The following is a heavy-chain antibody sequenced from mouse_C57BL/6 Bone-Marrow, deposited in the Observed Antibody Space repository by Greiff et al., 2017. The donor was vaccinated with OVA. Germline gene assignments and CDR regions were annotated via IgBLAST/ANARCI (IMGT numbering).Heavy chain of an antibody. D-gene: IGHD3-2*02. CDR2: IFPGSGST. J-gene: IGHJ4*01. Sequence: VKVVESGPELVKPGASVKISCKASGYTFTDYYINWVKQRPGQGLEWIGWIFPGSGSTYYNEKFKGKATLTVDKSSSTAYMLLSSLTSEDSAVYFCARAGRTAQANMDYWGQGTSVTVSS. V-gene: IGHV1-75*01. CDR3: ARAGRTAQANMDY. CDR1: GYTFTDYY.